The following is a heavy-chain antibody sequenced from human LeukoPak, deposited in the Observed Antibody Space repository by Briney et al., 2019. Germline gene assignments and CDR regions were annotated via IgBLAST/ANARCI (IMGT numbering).Heavy chain of an antibody. D-gene: IGHD3-22*01. J-gene: IGHJ4*02. CDR2: ISSSSSYI. CDR3: ATTYYYDSSGYWYEGDY. V-gene: IGHV3-21*01. CDR1: GFTLSSYS. Sequence: GGSLRLSCAASGFTLSSYSMNWVRQAAGKGLEWVSSISSSSSYIYYADSVKARFTISRDNAKNSLYLQMNSLRAEDTAVYYCATTYYYDSSGYWYEGDYWGQGTLVTVSS.